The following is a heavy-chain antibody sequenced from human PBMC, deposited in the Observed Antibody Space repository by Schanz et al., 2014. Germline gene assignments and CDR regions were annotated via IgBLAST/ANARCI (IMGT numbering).Heavy chain of an antibody. Sequence: EGQLAESGGGLVQPGGSLRLSCAVSGFTVSSNHMSWVRQAPGKGLEWVSVIYSGIGAYYADSVRGRFTISRDRFQNTLYLRMSSLRAEDTAVYYCARPRFDYGEVDYWGQGTLXTVSS. CDR1: GFTVSSNH. CDR2: IYSGIGA. V-gene: IGHV3-66*04. D-gene: IGHD4-17*01. J-gene: IGHJ4*02. CDR3: ARPRFDYGEVDY.